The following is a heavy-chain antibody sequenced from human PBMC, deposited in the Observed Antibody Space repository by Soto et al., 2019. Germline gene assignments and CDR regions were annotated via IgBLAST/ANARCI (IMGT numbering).Heavy chain of an antibody. CDR2: ISAYSGNT. CDR1: GYIFVNYG. CDR3: AMDDNYVTPTPHDV. J-gene: IGHJ6*04. Sequence: QVQLVQSGDEVRKPGSSVKVSCKASGYIFVNYGIAWVRQAPGQGLEWMGWISAYSGNTHYASKVQGRLTMTTDTSTATAYMDRGSLTSGGTTVYYCAMDDNYVTPTPHDVWGEGATVTVSS. D-gene: IGHD3-16*01. V-gene: IGHV1-18*01.